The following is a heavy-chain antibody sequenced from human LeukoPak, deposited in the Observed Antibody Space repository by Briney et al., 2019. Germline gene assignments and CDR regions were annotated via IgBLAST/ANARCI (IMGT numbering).Heavy chain of an antibody. J-gene: IGHJ6*02. CDR1: GGTFSSYA. V-gene: IGHV1-69*01. CDR3: GRGGRSNSGRQLLYYYYGMDF. Sequence: SVKVSCKASGGTFSSYAISWVRQAPGQGLEWMGGIIPIFGTANYAQKFQGRVTITADESTSTAYMELSSLRVEDTAVYYCGRGGRSNSGRQLLYYYYGMDFWGQGTTVTVPS. CDR2: IIPIFGTA. D-gene: IGHD1-26*01.